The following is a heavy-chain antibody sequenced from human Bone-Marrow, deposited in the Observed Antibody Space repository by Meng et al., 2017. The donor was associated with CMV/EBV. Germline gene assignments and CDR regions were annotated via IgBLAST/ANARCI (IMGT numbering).Heavy chain of an antibody. CDR2: INPSGGST. CDR1: GYTFTSYY. J-gene: IGHJ3*02. CDR3: ARDRITIFGVVMGHDAFDI. V-gene: IGHV1-46*01. Sequence: ASVKVSCKASGYTFTSYYMHWVRQAPGQGLEWMGIINPSGGSTSYAQKFQGRVTMTRDTSTSTVYMELSSLRSEDTAVYYCARDRITIFGVVMGHDAFDIWGQGTMVTVSS. D-gene: IGHD3-3*01.